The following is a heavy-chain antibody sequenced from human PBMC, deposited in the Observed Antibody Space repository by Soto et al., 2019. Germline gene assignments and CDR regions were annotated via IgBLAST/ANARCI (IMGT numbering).Heavy chain of an antibody. CDR2: INGRSNYV. CDR1: AFTFSTYT. Sequence: LXLACVASAFTFSTYTMNWVRQAPVKGLEWVSSINGRSNYVYYADSVKGRFTISRDNAKNSLYLQMNRLRAEDTAIYYCAREDGVVGSSSAFDHWGLGTLVTVSS. CDR3: AREDGVVGSSSAFDH. V-gene: IGHV3-21*01. J-gene: IGHJ4*02. D-gene: IGHD1-26*01.